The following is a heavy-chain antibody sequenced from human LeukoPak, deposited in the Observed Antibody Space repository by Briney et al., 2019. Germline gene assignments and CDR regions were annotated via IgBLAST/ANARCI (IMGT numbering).Heavy chain of an antibody. Sequence: GGSLRLSCAASGFTFDDNAMHWVRQAPGKGLEWVSGISWNSGSIDYADSVKGRFTISRDNAKNSLYLQMNSLRAEGTALYYCVKDISKSGYYYYGMDVWGQGTTVAVSS. CDR3: VKDISKSGYYYYGMDV. J-gene: IGHJ6*02. CDR1: GFTFDDNA. D-gene: IGHD1-14*01. V-gene: IGHV3-9*01. CDR2: ISWNSGSI.